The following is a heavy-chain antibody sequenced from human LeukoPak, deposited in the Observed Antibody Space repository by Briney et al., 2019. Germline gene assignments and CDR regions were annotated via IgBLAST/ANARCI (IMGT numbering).Heavy chain of an antibody. V-gene: IGHV4-31*03. CDR2: ISYSGST. Sequence: PSETLSLTCTVSGGSITSGGSYWTWIRQHPGKGLEWIGYISYSGSTYYNPSLKSRVTISADTSKNQFSLKLRSVTAADTAVYYCTRNIELRYFDWSSPTGGQGTLVTVSS. J-gene: IGHJ1*01. CDR1: GGSITSGGSY. CDR3: TRNIELRYFDWSSPT. D-gene: IGHD3-9*01.